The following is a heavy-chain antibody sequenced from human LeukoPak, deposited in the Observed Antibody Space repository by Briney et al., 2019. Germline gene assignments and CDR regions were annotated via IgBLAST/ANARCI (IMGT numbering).Heavy chain of an antibody. Sequence: GGSLRLSCVASGFTFRSYSMSWVRQAPGKGLEWVSSISSSSSYIYYADSVKGRFAISRDNAKNSLYLQMNSLRAEDTAVYYCARDGAAVGTGGAPEYFDDWGQGTLVTVSS. J-gene: IGHJ4*02. D-gene: IGHD6-13*01. CDR2: ISSSSSYI. CDR3: ARDGAAVGTGGAPEYFDD. CDR1: GFTFRSYS. V-gene: IGHV3-21*01.